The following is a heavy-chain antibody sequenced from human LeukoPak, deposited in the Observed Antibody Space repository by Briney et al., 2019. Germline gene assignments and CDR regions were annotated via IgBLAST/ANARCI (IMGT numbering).Heavy chain of an antibody. Sequence: PGGSLRLSCAASGFTFNTYSMNWVRQAPGKGLERVSSISSSSSYIYYSDSVKGRFTISRDNAKNSLYLQMNSLRVEDTAVYFCASRYCSGGSCYCDRYWGQGTLVTVSS. J-gene: IGHJ4*02. D-gene: IGHD2-15*01. CDR1: GFTFNTYS. CDR3: ASRYCSGGSCYCDRY. V-gene: IGHV3-21*01. CDR2: ISSSSSYI.